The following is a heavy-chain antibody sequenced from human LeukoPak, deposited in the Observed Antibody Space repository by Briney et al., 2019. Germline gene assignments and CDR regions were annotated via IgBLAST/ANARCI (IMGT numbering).Heavy chain of an antibody. J-gene: IGHJ4*02. CDR1: GFTFSNAW. CDR2: IKSKTDGGTT. V-gene: IGHV3-15*01. Sequence: GGSLRLSCAASGFTFSNAWMSWVRQAPGKGLEWVGRIKSKTDGGTTDYAAPVKGRFTISRDDSKNTLYLQMNSLKTEDTAVYYCTTALGLGCSSTSCSFDYWGQGTLVTVSS. D-gene: IGHD2-2*01. CDR3: TTALGLGCSSTSCSFDY.